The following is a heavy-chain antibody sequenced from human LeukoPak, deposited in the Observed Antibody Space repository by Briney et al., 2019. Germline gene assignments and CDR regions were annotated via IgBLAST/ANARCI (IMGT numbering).Heavy chain of an antibody. CDR1: GYTFTGYY. V-gene: IGHV1-2*02. Sequence: GASVKVSCKASGYTFTGYYIHWVRQAPGQGLEWMGWINPNSDATSYAQNFQGRVTMTRDTSINTAYMELSRLRSDDTAVYYCARKGDGTSSSHDTSDIWGQGTMVTVSS. D-gene: IGHD1-26*01. CDR2: INPNSDAT. J-gene: IGHJ3*02. CDR3: ARKGDGTSSSHDTSDI.